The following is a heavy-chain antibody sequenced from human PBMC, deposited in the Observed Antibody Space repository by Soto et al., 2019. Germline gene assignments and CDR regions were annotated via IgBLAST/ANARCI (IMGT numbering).Heavy chain of an antibody. CDR1: GFSLSTSGVG. D-gene: IGHD3-3*01. V-gene: IGHV2-5*01. CDR3: AHSSYYDFWSGYFPDY. CDR2: IYWNDDK. J-gene: IGHJ4*02. Sequence: SCPTLVNPTQTLTLTCTFSGFSLSTSGVGVGWIRQPPGKALEWLALIYWNDDKRYSPSLKSRLTITKDTSKNQVVLTMTNMDPVDTATYYCAHSSYYDFWSGYFPDYWGQGTLVTVSS.